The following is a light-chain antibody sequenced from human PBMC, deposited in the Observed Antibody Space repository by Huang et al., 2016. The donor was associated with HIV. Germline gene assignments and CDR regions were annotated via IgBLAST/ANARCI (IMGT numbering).Light chain of an antibody. V-gene: IGKV3-20*01. Sequence: EVVLTQSPGTLSLSPGERATLSCRARQGVSGDYLAWYQQRPCQAPRVLIYGASSRATGIPDRFSGSGSATEFTLTISRLEPEDSAIYYCQQYGSLPFTFGPGTKVDIK. CDR2: GAS. CDR1: QGVSGDY. J-gene: IGKJ3*01. CDR3: QQYGSLPFT.